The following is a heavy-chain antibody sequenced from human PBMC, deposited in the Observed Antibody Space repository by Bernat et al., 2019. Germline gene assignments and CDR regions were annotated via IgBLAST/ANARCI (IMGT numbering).Heavy chain of an antibody. V-gene: IGHV3-74*01. J-gene: IGHJ4*02. CDR2: INSDGSYT. Sequence: EVQLVESGGGLVQPGGSLRLSCAASGFTFNTLWMYWVRQAPGKGLVWVSRINSDGSYTTYADSVKGRFTISSDNAKNTLYLQMNSLRDEDTAVYYGARGGVTFGGVIAQWGQGTLVTVSS. CDR1: GFTFNTLW. D-gene: IGHD3-16*02. CDR3: ARGGVTFGGVIAQ.